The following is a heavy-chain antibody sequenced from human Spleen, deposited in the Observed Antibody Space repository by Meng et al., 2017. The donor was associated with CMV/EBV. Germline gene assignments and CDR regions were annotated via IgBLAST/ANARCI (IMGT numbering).Heavy chain of an antibody. Sequence: YLVEAGGGLVQAGGSMRPSCAASGLTISNYWMSWVRQAPGKGLEWVANIKKDGSEKYYEDSVKGRFSISRDNADNSLYLQMNNLRAEDTAVYYCRLGHYSQDWGQGTLVTVSS. CDR3: RLGHYSQD. CDR2: IKKDGSEK. J-gene: IGHJ4*02. CDR1: GLTISNYW. V-gene: IGHV3-7*02. D-gene: IGHD4-17*01.